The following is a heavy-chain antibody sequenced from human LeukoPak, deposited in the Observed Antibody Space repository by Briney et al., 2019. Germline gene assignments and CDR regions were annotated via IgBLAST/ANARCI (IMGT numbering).Heavy chain of an antibody. D-gene: IGHD2-15*01. CDR1: GFTFSSSA. V-gene: IGHV3-23*01. Sequence: GGSLRLSCAASGFTFSSSAMSWVRQAPGRGLEWVSAISNNGGYTYYADSVQGRFTISRDNSKSTLCLQMNSLRAEDTVVYYCAKQLGYCSDGSCYFPYWGQGTLVTVSS. CDR3: AKQLGYCSDGSCYFPY. CDR2: ISNNGGYT. J-gene: IGHJ4*02.